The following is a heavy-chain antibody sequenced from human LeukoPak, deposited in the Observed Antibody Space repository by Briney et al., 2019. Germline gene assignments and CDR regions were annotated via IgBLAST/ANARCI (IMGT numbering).Heavy chain of an antibody. V-gene: IGHV1-2*02. J-gene: IGHJ4*02. Sequence: ASVKVSCKASGYTFTGYYMHWVRQAPGQGLEWMGWINPNSGGTNYAQKFQGRVTMTRDTSISTAYVELSRLRSDDTAVCYCARSIVVVPAPYYWGQGTLVTVSS. CDR2: INPNSGGT. CDR3: ARSIVVVPAPYY. D-gene: IGHD2-2*01. CDR1: GYTFTGYY.